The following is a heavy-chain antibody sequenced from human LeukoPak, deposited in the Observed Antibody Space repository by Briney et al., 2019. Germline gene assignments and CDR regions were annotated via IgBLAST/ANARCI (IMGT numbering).Heavy chain of an antibody. Sequence: ASVKVSCKASGGTFSSYAISWVRQAPGQGLEWMGRIIPILGIANYAQKFQGRVTITADKSTSTAYMELSSLRSEDTAAYYCAREPYYYDSSGYSRVDYWGQGTLVTVSS. V-gene: IGHV1-69*04. CDR1: GGTFSSYA. CDR3: AREPYYYDSSGYSRVDY. J-gene: IGHJ4*02. CDR2: IIPILGIA. D-gene: IGHD3-22*01.